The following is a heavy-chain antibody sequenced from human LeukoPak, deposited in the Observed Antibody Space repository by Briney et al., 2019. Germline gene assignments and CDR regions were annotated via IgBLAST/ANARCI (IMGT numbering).Heavy chain of an antibody. CDR2: IYHSGST. CDR3: VRKDSGSVDY. J-gene: IGHJ4*02. V-gene: IGHV4-30-2*01. D-gene: IGHD5-12*01. Sequence: SETLSLTCAVSGGSISSGGYSWSWIRQPPGKGLEWIGYIYHSGSTYYNPSLKSRVTISVDRSKNQFSLKLSSVTAADTAVYYCVRKDSGSVDYWGQGTLVTVSS. CDR1: GGSISSGGYS.